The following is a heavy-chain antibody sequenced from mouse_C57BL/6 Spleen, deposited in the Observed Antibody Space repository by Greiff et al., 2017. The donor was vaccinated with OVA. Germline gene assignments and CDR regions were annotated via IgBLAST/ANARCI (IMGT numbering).Heavy chain of an antibody. CDR2: IDPETGGT. CDR1: GYTFTDYE. CDR3: TRWGTTVVYYYAMDY. Sequence: VQLQQSGAELVRPGASVTLSCKASGYTFTDYEMHWVKQTPVHGLEWIGAIDPETGGTAYNQKFKGKAILTADKSSSTAYMELRSLTSEDSAVYYCTRWGTTVVYYYAMDYWGQGTSVTVSS. V-gene: IGHV1-15*01. D-gene: IGHD1-1*01. J-gene: IGHJ4*01.